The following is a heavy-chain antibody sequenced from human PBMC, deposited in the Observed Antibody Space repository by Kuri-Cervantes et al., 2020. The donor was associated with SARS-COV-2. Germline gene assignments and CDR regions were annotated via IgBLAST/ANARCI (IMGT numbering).Heavy chain of an antibody. J-gene: IGHJ4*02. CDR3: AKVDQLLYDY. D-gene: IGHD2-2*02. CDR1: GFIFRSHW. CDR2: VNIDGSGT. V-gene: IGHV3-74*01. Sequence: GESLKISCAASGFIFRSHWMHWVRQVPGKGLVWVSRVNIDGSGTSYADSVKGRFTISRDNSKNTLYLQMNSLRAEDTAVYYCAKVDQLLYDYWGQGTLVTVSS.